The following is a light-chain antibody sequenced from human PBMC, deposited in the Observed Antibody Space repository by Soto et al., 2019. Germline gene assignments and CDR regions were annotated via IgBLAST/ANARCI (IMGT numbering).Light chain of an antibody. J-gene: IGKJ1*01. CDR2: GAS. Sequence: EIVLTQSPGTLSLSPGERATLSCRASQSVSSTYLGWYQQKPGQAPRLLIYGASSRATGIPDRFSGSGSWTDLTLTIDRLEPEDFAVYYSWLDGSTPPRTFGQGTKVEIK. CDR1: QSVSSTY. V-gene: IGKV3-20*01. CDR3: WLDGSTPPRT.